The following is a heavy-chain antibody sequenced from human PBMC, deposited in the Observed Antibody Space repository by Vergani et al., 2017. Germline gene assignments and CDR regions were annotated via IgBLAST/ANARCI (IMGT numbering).Heavy chain of an antibody. Sequence: EVQLVESGGGLVKPGGSLRLSCAASGFTFDDYGMSWVRQAPGKGLEWVSGINWNGGSTGYADSVKGRFTISRDNAKNSLYLQMNSLRAEDTALYYCARDSPWQWELLGHWFDPWGQGTLVTVSS. CDR1: GFTFDDYG. V-gene: IGHV3-20*04. CDR2: INWNGGST. D-gene: IGHD1-26*01. J-gene: IGHJ5*02. CDR3: ARDSPWQWELLGHWFDP.